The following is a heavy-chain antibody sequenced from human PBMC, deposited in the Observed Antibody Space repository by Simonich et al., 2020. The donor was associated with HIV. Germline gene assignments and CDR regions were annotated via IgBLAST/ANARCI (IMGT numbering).Heavy chain of an antibody. Sequence: QVQLQESGPGLVKPSETLSLTCTVSGGSIRSYYWSWIRQPPGKGLEWIGYIYYSGSTNYNPTLKSRVTISVDTSKNQFSLKLTSVTAADTAVYYCARVTPGGRFDYWGQGTLVTVSS. CDR1: GGSIRSYY. V-gene: IGHV4-59*12. CDR2: IYYSGST. D-gene: IGHD3-10*01. J-gene: IGHJ4*02. CDR3: ARVTPGGRFDY.